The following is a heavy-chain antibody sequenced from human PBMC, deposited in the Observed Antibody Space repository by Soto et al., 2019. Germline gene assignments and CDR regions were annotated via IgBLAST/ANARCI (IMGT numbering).Heavy chain of an antibody. CDR1: GGSISSYY. J-gene: IGHJ3*02. CDR2: IYYSGST. V-gene: IGHV4-59*08. Sequence: QVQLQESGPGLVKPSETLSLTCTVSGGSISSYYWSWIRQPPGKGLEWIGYIYYSGSTNYNPSLKSRVPISVDTSKNQFSLKLSSVTAADTAVYYCARQFMDCSSTSCYDHDAFDIWGQGTMVTVSS. CDR3: ARQFMDCSSTSCYDHDAFDI. D-gene: IGHD2-2*01.